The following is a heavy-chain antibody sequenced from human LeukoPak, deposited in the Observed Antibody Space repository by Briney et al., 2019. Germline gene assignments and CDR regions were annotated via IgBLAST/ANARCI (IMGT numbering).Heavy chain of an antibody. J-gene: IGHJ4*02. Sequence: GGSLRLSCAVSGFTFSSYWMSWFRQAPGKGLEWVANINQDGSQKFSVDSVKGRFTISRDNAKNSLSLQMNSLRVKDTAVYYCARDWFDGDYDRFDYRGQGTLVTVSS. CDR1: GFTFSSYW. CDR2: INQDGSQK. CDR3: ARDWFDGDYDRFDY. D-gene: IGHD4-17*01. V-gene: IGHV3-7*03.